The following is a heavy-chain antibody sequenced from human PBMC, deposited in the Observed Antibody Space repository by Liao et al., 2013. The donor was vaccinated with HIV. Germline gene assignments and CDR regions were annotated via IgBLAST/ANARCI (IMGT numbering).Heavy chain of an antibody. CDR3: ARDPDAFLGLDY. J-gene: IGHJ4*02. CDR1: GGSISSSTYY. Sequence: QLQLQESGPGLVKPSGTLSLTCTVSGGSISSSTYYWGWIRQPPGKGLEWIGSIYNTGSTYYNPSLKSRVTISVDTSKNQFSLKLSSVTAADTAVYYCARDPDAFLGLDYWGQGTLVTVSS. V-gene: IGHV4-39*07. D-gene: IGHD1-26*01. CDR2: IYNTGST.